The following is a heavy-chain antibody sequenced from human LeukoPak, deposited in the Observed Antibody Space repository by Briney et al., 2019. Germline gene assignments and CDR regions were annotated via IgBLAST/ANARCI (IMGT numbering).Heavy chain of an antibody. D-gene: IGHD3-3*01. CDR2: INHSGST. Sequence: NPSETLSLTCTVSGGSISSSSYYWGWIRQPPGKGLEWIGEINHSGSTNYNPSLKSRVTISVDTSKNQFSLKLSSVTAADTAVYYCARGNFYDFWSGYYVNDAFDIWGQGTMVTVSS. J-gene: IGHJ3*02. CDR3: ARGNFYDFWSGYYVNDAFDI. V-gene: IGHV4-39*07. CDR1: GGSISSSSYY.